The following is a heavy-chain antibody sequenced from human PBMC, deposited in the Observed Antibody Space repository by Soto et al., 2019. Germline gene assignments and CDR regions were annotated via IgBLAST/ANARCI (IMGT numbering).Heavy chain of an antibody. CDR3: ARVVGFGSGTYFDH. CDR2: IFYSGTT. J-gene: IGHJ4*02. D-gene: IGHD3-10*01. CDR1: GGSINSGDYY. Sequence: QVQLQESGPELVKPSQTLSLTCIVSGGSINSGDYYWNWIRQYPGKGLEWIGYIFYSGTTYYNPSLESRVFMSIDKSKNPFSLRLTSVTAADTAVYYCARVVGFGSGTYFDHWGQGMLVTVSS. V-gene: IGHV4-31*03.